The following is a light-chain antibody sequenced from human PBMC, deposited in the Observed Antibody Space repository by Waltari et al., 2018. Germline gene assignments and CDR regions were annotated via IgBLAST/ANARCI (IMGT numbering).Light chain of an antibody. Sequence: QSALTQPRSVSGSPGQSVTISCTGTSSDVGGYDYVSWYQHHPDKTPKPMTFYVSKRPSGVSDRFAGSKSSTTASLTISGLQAEDEADYFCCSHAGSDTFKVFGTGTKVTVL. CDR2: YVS. J-gene: IGLJ1*01. CDR1: SSDVGGYDY. CDR3: CSHAGSDTFKV. V-gene: IGLV2-11*01.